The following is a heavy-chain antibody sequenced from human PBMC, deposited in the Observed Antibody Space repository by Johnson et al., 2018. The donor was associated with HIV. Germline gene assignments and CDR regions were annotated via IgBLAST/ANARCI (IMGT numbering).Heavy chain of an antibody. D-gene: IGHD3-3*01. J-gene: IGHJ3*02. V-gene: IGHV3-30-3*01. Sequence: VQLVESGGGVVQPGRSLRLSSAASGVTFSCYAIHWVREAPGNGLDCVAVISYDGSNKYYADSVKGRFTMSRDNSKNTLYLQMNSLRAEDTAGYYCARGGVIHDAFDIWGQGTMVIVSS. CDR2: ISYDGSNK. CDR1: GVTFSCYA. CDR3: ARGGVIHDAFDI.